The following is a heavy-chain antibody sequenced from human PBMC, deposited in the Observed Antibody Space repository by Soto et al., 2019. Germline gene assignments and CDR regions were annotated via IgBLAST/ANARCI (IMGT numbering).Heavy chain of an antibody. J-gene: IGHJ6*02. CDR3: ARAGIAVAGVHYYYYGMDV. D-gene: IGHD6-19*01. V-gene: IGHV3-33*01. CDR1: GFTFSSYG. CDR2: IWYDGSNK. Sequence: GGSLRLSCAASGFTFSSYGMHWVRQAPGKGPEWVAVIWYDGSNKYYADSVKGRFTISRDNSKNTLYLQMNSLRAEDTAVYYCARAGIAVAGVHYYYYGMDVWGQGTTVTVSS.